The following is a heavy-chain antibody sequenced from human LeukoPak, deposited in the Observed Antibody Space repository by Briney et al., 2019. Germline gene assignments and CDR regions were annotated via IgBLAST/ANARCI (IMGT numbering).Heavy chain of an antibody. Sequence: SETLSLTCAVYGGSFSGYYWSWIRQPPGKGLEWIGEINHSGSTNYNPSLKSRVTISVDTSKNQFSLKLSSVAAADTAVYYCARGMTIVVVTNYDPWGQGTLVTVSS. CDR1: GGSFSGYY. CDR2: INHSGST. CDR3: ARGMTIVVVTNYDP. J-gene: IGHJ5*02. V-gene: IGHV4-34*01. D-gene: IGHD3-22*01.